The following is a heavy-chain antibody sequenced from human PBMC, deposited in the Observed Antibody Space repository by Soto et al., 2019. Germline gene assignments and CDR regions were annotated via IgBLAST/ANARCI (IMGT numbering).Heavy chain of an antibody. Sequence: PGGSLRLSCAASGFTFSSYAMSWVRQAPGKGLEWVSAVSGSGGSTYYADSVKGRFTISRDNSKNTLYLQMNSLRAEDTAVYYCAKVIRQMDIVVVVAATNLDYWGQGTLVTVSS. CDR3: AKVIRQMDIVVVVAATNLDY. CDR1: GFTFSSYA. V-gene: IGHV3-23*01. CDR2: VSGSGGST. J-gene: IGHJ4*02. D-gene: IGHD2-15*01.